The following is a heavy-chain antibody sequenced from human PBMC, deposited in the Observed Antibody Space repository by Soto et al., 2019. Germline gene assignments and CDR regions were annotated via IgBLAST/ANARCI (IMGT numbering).Heavy chain of an antibody. Sequence: SETLSLTCTVSGGSISSGDYYWSWIRQPPGKGLEWIGYIYYSGSTYYNPSLKSRVTISVDTSKNQFSLKLSSVTAADTAVYYCARVDHPSDYGDYVSWGQGTLVTVS. CDR2: IYYSGST. J-gene: IGHJ5*02. D-gene: IGHD4-17*01. V-gene: IGHV4-30-4*01. CDR3: ARVDHPSDYGDYVS. CDR1: GGSISSGDYY.